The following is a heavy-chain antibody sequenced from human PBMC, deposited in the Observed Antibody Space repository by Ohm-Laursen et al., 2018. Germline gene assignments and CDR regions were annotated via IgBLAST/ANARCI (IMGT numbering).Heavy chain of an antibody. J-gene: IGHJ6*02. CDR1: GFTFGDYA. CDR2: IRGEPYGGTK. V-gene: IGHV3-49*04. Sequence: SLRLSCAASGFTFGDYATTWVRQAPGMALEWVGFIRGEPYGGTKEYAASVKGRFTISRDDSKSIVYLQMNSLKTEDTGIYYCNYDSSGYRYYYYGMDVWGQGTTVTVSS. CDR3: NYDSSGYRYYYYGMDV. D-gene: IGHD3-22*01.